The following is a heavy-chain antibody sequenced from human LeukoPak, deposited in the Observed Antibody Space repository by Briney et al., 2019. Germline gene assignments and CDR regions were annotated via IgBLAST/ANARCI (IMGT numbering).Heavy chain of an antibody. CDR2: FDPEEAKM. V-gene: IGHV1-24*01. Sequence: ASLKVSCKVSGYTITEFCMQWVREAPGKGRECLGGFDPEEAKMVYAQKFQGRVTMTEDTSTDTAYLELRGLTSEDTAVYYCATRSGDFWSGYVDWGQGTLVAVSS. CDR3: ATRSGDFWSGYVD. D-gene: IGHD3-3*01. J-gene: IGHJ4*02. CDR1: GYTITEFC.